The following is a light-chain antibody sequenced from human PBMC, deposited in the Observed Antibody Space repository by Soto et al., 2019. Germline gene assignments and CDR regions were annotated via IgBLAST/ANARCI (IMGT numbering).Light chain of an antibody. CDR1: QSVNSY. CDR3: QQYNDWPYT. V-gene: IGKV3-15*01. Sequence: EIVITQSPATLSVSPWERSTLSCRASQSVNSYLAWYQQKPGQAPRLLIYGASTRATGVPARFSGSGSGTEFTLTISSLQSEDFAVYFCQQYNDWPYTFGQGTKVDIK. CDR2: GAS. J-gene: IGKJ2*01.